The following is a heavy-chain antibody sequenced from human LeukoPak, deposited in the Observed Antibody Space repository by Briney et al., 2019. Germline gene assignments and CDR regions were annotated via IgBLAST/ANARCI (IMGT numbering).Heavy chain of an antibody. D-gene: IGHD3-9*01. Sequence: PGGSLRLSCAASGFTFSSYAMHWVRQAPGKGLEWVAVISYDGSNKYYADSVKGRFTISRDNSKSTLFLQMNSLTIEDTAVYYCARETRLPHNDILINRRAFDIWGQGTILTVSS. CDR1: GFTFSSYA. CDR2: ISYDGSNK. J-gene: IGHJ3*02. V-gene: IGHV3-30-3*01. CDR3: ARETRLPHNDILINRRAFDI.